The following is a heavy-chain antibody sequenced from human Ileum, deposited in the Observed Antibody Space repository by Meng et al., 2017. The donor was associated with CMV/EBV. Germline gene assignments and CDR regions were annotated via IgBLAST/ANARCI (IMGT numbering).Heavy chain of an antibody. D-gene: IGHD2-21*02. Sequence: VLLEESGAGLFKPWETLCLSCTISGFTVDSSYMSWVRQAPGRGLEWVSVIYSHGTTHYAHSVKSRFTIYIDNSKNKLYLQMNNLTAEDTAFYYCAREGDDDCPSCLDHWGQGTLVTVSS. J-gene: IGHJ1*01. CDR1: GFTVDSSY. CDR2: IYSHGTT. V-gene: IGHV3-53*01. CDR3: AREGDDDCPSCLDH.